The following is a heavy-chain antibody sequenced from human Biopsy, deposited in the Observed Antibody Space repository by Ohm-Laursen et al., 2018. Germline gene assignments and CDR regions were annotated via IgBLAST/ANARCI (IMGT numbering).Heavy chain of an antibody. D-gene: IGHD3-3*01. CDR1: GFTFSSHA. CDR3: ARDLYDFCGGCPFDP. Sequence: GTLSLTCAASGFTFSSHAMSWVRQAPGKGLECVSLINGSGGSTYYADPVKGRFTISRDNSKNTLYLQMNSLRAEDTAMYYCARDLYDFCGGCPFDPWGQGTLVTVSP. J-gene: IGHJ5*02. V-gene: IGHV3-23*01. CDR2: INGSGGST.